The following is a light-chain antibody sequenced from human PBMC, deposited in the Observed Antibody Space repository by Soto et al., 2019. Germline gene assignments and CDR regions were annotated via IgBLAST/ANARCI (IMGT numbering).Light chain of an antibody. CDR1: QSVSSY. Sequence: EIVLTQSPATLSLSPGERATLSCRASQSVSSYLAWYQQKPGQGPRLLIYDTSTRATGVPATFSGSGSGTAFSLTIGSLAPEEFAVYYCPHRDNWPLFGGGTKVEIK. CDR2: DTS. J-gene: IGKJ4*01. CDR3: PHRDNWPL. V-gene: IGKV3-11*01.